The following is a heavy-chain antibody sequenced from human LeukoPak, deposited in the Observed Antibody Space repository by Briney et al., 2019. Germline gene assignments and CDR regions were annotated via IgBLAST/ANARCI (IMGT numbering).Heavy chain of an antibody. CDR2: INHSGST. J-gene: IGHJ6*02. V-gene: IGHV4-34*01. D-gene: IGHD1-26*01. CDR1: GGSFSGYY. Sequence: PSETLSLTCAVCGGSFSGYYWSWIRQPPGKGLEWIGEINHSGSTNYNPSLKSRVTISVDTPKKQFSLKLSSVTAADTAVYYCARETLGGTLLMDVWGQGTTVTVSS. CDR3: ARETLGGTLLMDV.